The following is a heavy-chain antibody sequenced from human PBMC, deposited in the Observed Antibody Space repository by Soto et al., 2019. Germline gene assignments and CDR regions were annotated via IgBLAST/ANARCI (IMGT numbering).Heavy chain of an antibody. Sequence: GESLKISCKGSGYTFTNFWITWVRQMHGKGLEWMGRIEPSDSYTNYGPSFQGHVSISVDNSINTAYLQWRSLKASYTAMYYCVSRGHRYCDAPRCSTERWGQGTLVTVSS. J-gene: IGHJ4*02. D-gene: IGHD2-15*01. CDR1: GYTFTNFW. CDR3: VSRGHRYCDAPRCSTER. V-gene: IGHV5-10-1*01. CDR2: IEPSDSYT.